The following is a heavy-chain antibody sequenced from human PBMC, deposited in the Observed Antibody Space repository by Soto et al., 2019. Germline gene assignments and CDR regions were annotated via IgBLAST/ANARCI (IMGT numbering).Heavy chain of an antibody. D-gene: IGHD1-1*01. J-gene: IGHJ4*02. CDR3: AIEDLEGLIN. Sequence: QVQLVESGGGVVQPGRSLRLSCAASGFTFSNYGMHWVRQAPGKGLEWVAFVSYDGGDEFYGDSVKGRFTISRDSSLNTLYLHMNRLRGEDTAVYYCAIEDLEGLINWGQGALVTVSS. CDR1: GFTFSNYG. V-gene: IGHV3-30*03. CDR2: VSYDGGDE.